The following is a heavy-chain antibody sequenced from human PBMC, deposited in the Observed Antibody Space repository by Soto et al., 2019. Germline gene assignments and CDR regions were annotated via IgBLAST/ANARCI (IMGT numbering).Heavy chain of an antibody. CDR1: GYTFTSYG. V-gene: IGHV1-18*01. Sequence: QVQLVQSGAEVKKPGASVKVSCKASGYTFTSYGISWVRQAPGQGLEWMGWISAYNGNTNYAQKLQGRATMTPDTSPSTADMELRSLRSDDTAVSYCARDLAVGLVDYWGQGTLVTVSS. D-gene: IGHD6-19*01. J-gene: IGHJ4*02. CDR3: ARDLAVGLVDY. CDR2: ISAYNGNT.